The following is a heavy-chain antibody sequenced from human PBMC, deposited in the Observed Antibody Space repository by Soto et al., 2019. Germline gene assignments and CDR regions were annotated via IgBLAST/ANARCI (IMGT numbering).Heavy chain of an antibody. Sequence: WSLRLSCAASGFTFSSYSINWVRQAPGKGLEWFSYITSDSSTISYADSVEGRFTVSRDNAKNSLYLQMNSLRDEDTAVYYCARVGRGVYGMDVWGQGTSVTVSS. CDR1: GFTFSSYS. V-gene: IGHV3-48*02. CDR2: ITSDSSTI. CDR3: ARVGRGVYGMDV. J-gene: IGHJ6*02. D-gene: IGHD2-8*01.